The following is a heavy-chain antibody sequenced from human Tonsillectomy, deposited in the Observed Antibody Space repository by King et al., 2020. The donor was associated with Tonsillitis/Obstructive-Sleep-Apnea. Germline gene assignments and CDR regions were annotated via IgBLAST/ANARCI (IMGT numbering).Heavy chain of an antibody. J-gene: IGHJ6*02. D-gene: IGHD3-9*01. Sequence: HVQLQQSRPGLVKPSQTLSLTCAISGDSVSSNSAAWNWIRQSPSRGLEWLGRTYYRSKWFNDYAVSVKSRITINADTSKNQFSIQLNSVTPEDTALYYCARDLTAATAEGYYYYGLDVWGPGTTVTVSS. CDR2: TYYRSKWFN. CDR3: ARDLTAATAEGYYYYGLDV. CDR1: GDSVSSNSAA. V-gene: IGHV6-1*01.